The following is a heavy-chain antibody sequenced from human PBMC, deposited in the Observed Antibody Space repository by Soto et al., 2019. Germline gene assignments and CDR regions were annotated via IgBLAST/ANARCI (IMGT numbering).Heavy chain of an antibody. CDR3: ARRSYCDGDCTRRPYDYYGMDV. CDR1: GYSFTSYW. J-gene: IGHJ6*02. V-gene: IGHV5-51*01. D-gene: IGHD2-21*02. Sequence: EVQLVQSGAEVKKPGESLKISCKGSGYSFTSYWIVWVRQMHGKGLEWMGIIYPGDSDTRYSPSLQGQVTMSADKSNSTAYLQWSSLKASATAMYYCARRSYCDGDCTRRPYDYYGMDVWGPGTTVTVSS. CDR2: IYPGDSDT.